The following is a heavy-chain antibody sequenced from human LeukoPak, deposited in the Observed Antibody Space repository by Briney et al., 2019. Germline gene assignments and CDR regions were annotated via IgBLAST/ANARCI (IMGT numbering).Heavy chain of an antibody. Sequence: DPGGSLRLSCSASGFTFSSYAMHWVRQAPGKGLEYVSAISGNGGSTYYADSVKGGFTISRDNSKNTLYLQMSSLRAEDTAVYYCVKDRADILTGPGSNWGQGTLVTVSS. CDR2: ISGNGGST. CDR3: VKDRADILTGPGSN. V-gene: IGHV3-64D*06. D-gene: IGHD3-9*01. J-gene: IGHJ4*02. CDR1: GFTFSSYA.